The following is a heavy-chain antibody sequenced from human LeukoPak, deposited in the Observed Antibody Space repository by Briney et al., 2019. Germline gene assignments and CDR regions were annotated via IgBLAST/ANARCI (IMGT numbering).Heavy chain of an antibody. V-gene: IGHV5-51*01. D-gene: IGHD3-3*01. Sequence: GESLKISCKGSGYSFTSYWIGWVRQMPGKGLEWMGIIYPGDSDTRYSPSFQGQVTISADKSISTAYLQWSSLKASDTAMYYCARHTAPVPTIFGVVITHPRHYYYMDVWGKGTTVTVSS. CDR2: IYPGDSDT. CDR1: GYSFTSYW. J-gene: IGHJ6*03. CDR3: ARHTAPVPTIFGVVITHPRHYYYMDV.